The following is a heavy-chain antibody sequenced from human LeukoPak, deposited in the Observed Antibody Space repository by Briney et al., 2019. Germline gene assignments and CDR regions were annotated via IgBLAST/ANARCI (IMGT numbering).Heavy chain of an antibody. V-gene: IGHV4-39*07. CDR1: GGSISSSSYY. Sequence: SETLSLTCTVSGGSISSSSYYWGWIRQPPGKGLEWIGSIYHSGSTYYNPSLKSRVTISVDTSNSQFSLKLSSVTAADTAVYYCARAPNWNYAQNYYFDYWGQGTLVTVSS. D-gene: IGHD1-7*01. J-gene: IGHJ4*02. CDR2: IYHSGST. CDR3: ARAPNWNYAQNYYFDY.